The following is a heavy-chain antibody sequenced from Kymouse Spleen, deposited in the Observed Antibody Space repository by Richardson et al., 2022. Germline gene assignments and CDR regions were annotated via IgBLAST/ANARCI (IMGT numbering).Heavy chain of an antibody. Sequence: QVQLQQWGAGLLKPSETLSLTCAVYGGSFSGYYWSWIRQPPGKGLEWIGEINHSGSTNYNPSLKSRVTISVDTSKNQFSLKLSSVTAADTAVYYCARGPGYCSSTSCYDYGMDVWGQGTTVTVSS. J-gene: IGHJ6*02. CDR2: INHSGST. D-gene: IGHD2-2*02. V-gene: IGHV4-34*01. CDR1: GGSFSGYY. CDR3: ARGPGYCSSTSCYDYGMDV.